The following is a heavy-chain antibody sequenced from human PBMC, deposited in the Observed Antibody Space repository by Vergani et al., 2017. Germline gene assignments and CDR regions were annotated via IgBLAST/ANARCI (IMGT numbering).Heavy chain of an antibody. J-gene: IGHJ4*02. CDR2: ISSSDRRT. CDR3: AKDLSVVEAADDF. D-gene: IGHD6-13*01. CDR1: GFNFRSYH. V-gene: IGHV3-23*01. Sequence: EVQLLESGGGLVQPGGSLRLPCAASGFNFRSYHMSWVRQAPGKGLEWVSPISSSDRRTYYADSVRGRVTISRDNSKNTVYLQMDDLRAEGTAVYYCAKDLSVVEAADDFRGQGTLVTVSS.